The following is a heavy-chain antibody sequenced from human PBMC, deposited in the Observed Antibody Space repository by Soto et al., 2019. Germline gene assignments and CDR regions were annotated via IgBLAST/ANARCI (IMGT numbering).Heavy chain of an antibody. CDR2: ISGSGGST. CDR1: GFTFSSYA. J-gene: IGHJ3*02. V-gene: IGHV3-23*01. Sequence: EVQLLESGGGLVQPAGSLRLSCAASGFTFSSYAMSWVRQAPGKGLEWVSAISGSGGSTYYADSVKGRFTISRDNSKNTLYLQMNSLRAEDTAVYYCANSQPLVVPAALPNDAFDIWGQGTMVTVSS. D-gene: IGHD2-2*01. CDR3: ANSQPLVVPAALPNDAFDI.